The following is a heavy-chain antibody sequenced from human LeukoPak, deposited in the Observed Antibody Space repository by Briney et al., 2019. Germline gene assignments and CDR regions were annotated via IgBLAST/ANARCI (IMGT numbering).Heavy chain of an antibody. CDR2: IYYSGST. CDR3: ARDHGIAARHSYMDV. Sequence: PSETLSLTCTVSGGSISSRSYYWAWIRQPPGKGLEWIGSIYYSGSTYFNPSLKSRVTMSVDTSKNQFSLKLSSVTAADTAVYYCARDHGIAARHSYMDVWGKGTTVTVSS. V-gene: IGHV4-39*07. CDR1: GGSISSRSYY. J-gene: IGHJ6*03. D-gene: IGHD6-6*01.